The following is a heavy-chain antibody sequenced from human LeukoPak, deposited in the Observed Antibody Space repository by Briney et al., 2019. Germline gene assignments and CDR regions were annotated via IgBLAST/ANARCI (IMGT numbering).Heavy chain of an antibody. CDR3: ARGGWYSSSWSFDY. V-gene: IGHV4-59*01. CDR2: IYYSGGT. D-gene: IGHD6-13*01. CDR1: GGSISTYY. Sequence: SETLSLTCTVSGGSISTYYWSWVRQPPGKGLEWIGYIYYSGGTNYNPSLKSRVTISVDTSKNQFSLKLSSVTAADTAVYYCARGGWYSSSWSFDYWGQGTLVTISS. J-gene: IGHJ4*02.